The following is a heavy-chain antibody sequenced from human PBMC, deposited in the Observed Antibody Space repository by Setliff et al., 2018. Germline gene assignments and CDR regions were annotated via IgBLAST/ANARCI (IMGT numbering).Heavy chain of an antibody. V-gene: IGHV1-18*01. J-gene: IGHJ3*01. CDR2: IITNTGKT. CDR1: GYTFSTYG. CDR3: ARFGGSCSSSSCYASDL. D-gene: IGHD2-2*01. Sequence: ASVKVSCKASGYTFSTYGLHWVRQAPGQGPEWMGMIITNTGKTSYAQKFQGRATMTTDTSTGTGYMELRSLRSDDTAVYFCARFGGSCSSSSCYASDLWGQGTMVT.